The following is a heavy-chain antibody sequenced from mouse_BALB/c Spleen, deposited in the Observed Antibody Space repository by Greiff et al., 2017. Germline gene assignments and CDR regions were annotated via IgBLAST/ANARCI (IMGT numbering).Heavy chain of an antibody. CDR3: AREGGLYYEGYFDY. V-gene: IGHV1-69*01. CDR1: GYTFTDYW. J-gene: IGHJ2*01. D-gene: IGHD2-4*01. Sequence: QVQLQQPGAELVMPGASVKMSCKASGYTFTDYWMHWVKQRPGQGLEWIGAIDTSDSYTSYNQKFKGKATLTVDESSSTAYMQLSSLTSEDSAVYYCAREGGLYYEGYFDYWGKGTTLTVSS. CDR2: IDTSDSYT.